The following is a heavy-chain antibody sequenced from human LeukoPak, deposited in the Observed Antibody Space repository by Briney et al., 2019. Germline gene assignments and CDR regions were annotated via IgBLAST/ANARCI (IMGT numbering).Heavy chain of an antibody. CDR3: ARDRRRMVRGVTTTHNWFDP. J-gene: IGHJ5*02. CDR2: INAGNGNT. CDR1: GYTFTSYA. D-gene: IGHD3-10*01. Sequence: ASVKVSCKASGYTFTSYAMHWARQAPGQRLEWMGWINAGNGNTKYSQKFQGRVTITRDTSASTAYMELSSLRSEDTAVYYCARDRRRMVRGVTTTHNWFDPWGQGTLVTVSS. V-gene: IGHV1-3*01.